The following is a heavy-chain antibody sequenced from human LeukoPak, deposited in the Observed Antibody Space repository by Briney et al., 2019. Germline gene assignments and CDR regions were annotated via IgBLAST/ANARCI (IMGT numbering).Heavy chain of an antibody. V-gene: IGHV4-38-2*02. CDR1: GYSISSGYY. J-gene: IGHJ5*02. Sequence: IPSETLSLTCTVSGYSISSGYYWGWIRQPPGKGLEWIGSIYHSGSTYYNPSLKSRVTISVDTSKNQFSLKLSSVTAADTAVYYCAVWLGEPRGWFDPWGQGTLVTVSS. CDR2: IYHSGST. CDR3: AVWLGEPRGWFDP. D-gene: IGHD3-10*01.